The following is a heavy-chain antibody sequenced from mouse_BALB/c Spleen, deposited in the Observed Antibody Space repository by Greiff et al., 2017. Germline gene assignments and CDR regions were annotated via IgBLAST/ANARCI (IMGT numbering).Heavy chain of an antibody. V-gene: IGHV14-1*02. CDR1: GFNINDYY. Sequence: VQLQQSGAELVRPGALVKLSCKASGFNINDYYMHWVKQRPEQGLEWIGWIDPENGNTIYDPKFQGKASITADTSSNTAYLQLSSLTSEDTAVYYCARGGYGGAMDDWGQGTSVTVSS. CDR3: ARGGYGGAMDD. D-gene: IGHD2-2*01. CDR2: IDPENGNT. J-gene: IGHJ4*01.